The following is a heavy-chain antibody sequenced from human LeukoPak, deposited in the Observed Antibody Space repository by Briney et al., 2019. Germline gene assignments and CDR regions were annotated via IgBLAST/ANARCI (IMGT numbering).Heavy chain of an antibody. CDR2: INLDGSEI. Sequence: GGSLRLSCEASGFVFGHSWMSWVRQAPGKGVEWVANINLDGSEINYLDSLTGRLTISRDNAKDSLYLQMNGLRAEDTAVYFCVRDRGYSTFDYWGQGTLVTVSS. V-gene: IGHV3-7*03. CDR1: GFVFGHSW. CDR3: VRDRGYSTFDY. D-gene: IGHD3-22*01. J-gene: IGHJ4*02.